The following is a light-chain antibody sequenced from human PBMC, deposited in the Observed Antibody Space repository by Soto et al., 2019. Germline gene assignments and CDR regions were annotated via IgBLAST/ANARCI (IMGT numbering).Light chain of an antibody. CDR3: QQYYSYPLFT. J-gene: IGKJ3*01. V-gene: IGKV1-8*01. Sequence: AIRMTQSPSSLSASTGDRVTITCRASQGISSYLAWYQQKPGKAPKLLIYAASTLQSGVPSRFSGSGSGTDFTLTISCLQSEDFATYYCQQYYSYPLFTFDPGNKVDIK. CDR2: AAS. CDR1: QGISSY.